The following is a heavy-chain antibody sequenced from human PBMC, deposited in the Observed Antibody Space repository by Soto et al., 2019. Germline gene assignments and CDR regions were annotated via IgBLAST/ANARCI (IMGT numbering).Heavy chain of an antibody. CDR3: ARAMIVVVTSGNDAFDI. J-gene: IGHJ3*02. Sequence: GESLKISCKGSGYSFTSYWIGWVRQMPGKGLEWMGIIYPGDSDTRYSPSFQGQVTISADKSISTAYLQWSSLKASDTAMYYCARAMIVVVTSGNDAFDIWGQGTMVTVSS. D-gene: IGHD3-22*01. V-gene: IGHV5-51*01. CDR1: GYSFTSYW. CDR2: IYPGDSDT.